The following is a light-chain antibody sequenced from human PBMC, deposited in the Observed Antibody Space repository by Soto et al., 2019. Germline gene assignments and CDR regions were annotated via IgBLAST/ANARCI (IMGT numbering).Light chain of an antibody. CDR2: GNS. Sequence: LTQPPSVSGAPGQRVTISCTGSSSNIGAGYDVHWYQQLPGTAPKLLIYGNSNRPSGVPDRFSGSKSGTSASLAITGLQAEDEAGYYCQSYDSSLSGAVFGGGTQLTVL. V-gene: IGLV1-40*01. CDR1: SSNIGAGYD. J-gene: IGLJ7*01. CDR3: QSYDSSLSGAV.